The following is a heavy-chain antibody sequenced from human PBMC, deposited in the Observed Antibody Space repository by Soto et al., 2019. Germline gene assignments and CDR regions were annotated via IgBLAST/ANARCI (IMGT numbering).Heavy chain of an antibody. CDR3: ARDVAAAGTWDY. Sequence: SEEVSCKASCYTFTSYGISWVRQAPGQGLEWMGWISAYNGNTKYAQKLQGRVTMTTDTSTSTAYMELRSLRFDDTAVYYCARDVAAAGTWDYWGQGTLVTVSS. V-gene: IGHV1-18*04. D-gene: IGHD6-13*01. CDR2: ISAYNGNT. J-gene: IGHJ4*02. CDR1: CYTFTSYG.